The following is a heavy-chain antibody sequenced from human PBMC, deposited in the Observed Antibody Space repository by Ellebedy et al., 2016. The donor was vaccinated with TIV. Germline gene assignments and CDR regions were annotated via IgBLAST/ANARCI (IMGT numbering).Heavy chain of an antibody. CDR1: GFTFSDYY. D-gene: IGHD3-22*01. V-gene: IGHV3-11*01. Sequence: GESLKISCAASGFTFSDYYMSWIRQAPGKGLEWVSYISSSGSTIYYADSVKGRFTISRDNAKNSLYLQMNSLRAEDTAVYYCARDMGYYDSSLEDPDAFDIWGQGTMVTVSS. J-gene: IGHJ3*02. CDR3: ARDMGYYDSSLEDPDAFDI. CDR2: ISSSGSTI.